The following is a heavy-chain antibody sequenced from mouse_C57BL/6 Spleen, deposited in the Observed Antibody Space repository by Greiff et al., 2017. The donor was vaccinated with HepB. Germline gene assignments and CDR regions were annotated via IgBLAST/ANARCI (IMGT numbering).Heavy chain of an antibody. V-gene: IGHV1-50*01. Sequence: QVQLQQPGAELVKPGASVKLSCKASGYTFTSYWMQWVKQRPGQGLEWIGEIDPSDSYTNYNQKFKGKATLTVDTSSSTAYMQLSSLTSEDSAVYYCAREARQDYWGQGTTLTVSP. D-gene: IGHD3-2*01. CDR3: AREARQDY. CDR2: IDPSDSYT. CDR1: GYTFTSYW. J-gene: IGHJ2*01.